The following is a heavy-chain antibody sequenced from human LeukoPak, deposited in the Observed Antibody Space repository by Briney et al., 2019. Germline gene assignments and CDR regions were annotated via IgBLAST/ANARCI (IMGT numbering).Heavy chain of an antibody. D-gene: IGHD7-27*01. CDR2: IYYSGST. Sequence: SETLSLTCTVSGGSISSGGYYWSWIRQHPGKGLEWIGYIYYSGSTYYNPSLKSRVTISVDTSKNQFSLKLSSVTAADTAVYYCARERLGRRDWFDPWGQGTLVTVSS. CDR3: ARERLGRRDWFDP. CDR1: GGSISSGGYY. J-gene: IGHJ5*02. V-gene: IGHV4-31*03.